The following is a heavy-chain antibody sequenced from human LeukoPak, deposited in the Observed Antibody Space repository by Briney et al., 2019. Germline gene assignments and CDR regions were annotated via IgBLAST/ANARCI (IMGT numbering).Heavy chain of an antibody. Sequence: SETLSLTCTVSGGSISSYYWSWIRQPPGKGLEGIGYIYYSGSTNYNPSLKSRVTISVDTSKNQFSLKLSSVTAADTAVYYCARGIGRNGWFGELLLGDYYYMDVWGKGTTVTISS. CDR1: GGSISSYY. V-gene: IGHV4-59*01. CDR3: ARGIGRNGWFGELLLGDYYYMDV. D-gene: IGHD3-10*01. J-gene: IGHJ6*03. CDR2: IYYSGST.